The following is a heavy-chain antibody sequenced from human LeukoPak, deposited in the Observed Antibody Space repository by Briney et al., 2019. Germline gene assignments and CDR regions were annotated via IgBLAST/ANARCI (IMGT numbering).Heavy chain of an antibody. CDR2: IQSIVKGGTT. Sequence: GGTLRLSRAVSGIPFSETWMSCVPGAPGKGLEWVARIQSIVKGGTTNYAAPVKGRFPVSRDDSKALVFSQMNSLETEDTAVYYCTTHYRPGSNYNICDHGGRGTLVTVSS. J-gene: IGHJ4*02. D-gene: IGHD3-10*01. CDR1: GIPFSETW. CDR3: TTHYRPGSNYNICDH. V-gene: IGHV3-15*06.